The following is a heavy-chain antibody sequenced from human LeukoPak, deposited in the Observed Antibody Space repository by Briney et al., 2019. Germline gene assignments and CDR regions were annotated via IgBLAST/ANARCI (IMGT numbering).Heavy chain of an antibody. CDR1: GFTFSSYA. CDR2: ISGSGGST. D-gene: IGHD1-26*01. CDR3: AQWSRYFDY. V-gene: IGHV3-23*01. J-gene: IGHJ4*02. Sequence: GGSLRLSCAASGFTFSSYAMSWVRQAPGKGLEWVSAISGSGGSTYYADSVKGRFTISRENSKNTLYLQMNSLRAEDTALYFCAQWSRYFDYWGQGTLVTVSS.